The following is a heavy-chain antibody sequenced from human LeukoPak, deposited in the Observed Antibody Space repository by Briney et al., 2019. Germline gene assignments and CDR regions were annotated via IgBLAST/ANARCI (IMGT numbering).Heavy chain of an antibody. V-gene: IGHV7-4-1*02. CDR2: INPNTGNP. D-gene: IGHD3-10*01. J-gene: IGHJ6*03. CDR1: GYTFTGYY. Sequence: ASVKVSCKASGYTFTGYYMHWVRQAPGQGLEWMGWINPNTGNPAYAQGFTGRFVFSLDTSVTTTYLQISGLKAEDTAVYYCARDGPSYITMVRGVGEYYYYMDVWGKGTTVTISS. CDR3: ARDGPSYITMVRGVGEYYYYMDV.